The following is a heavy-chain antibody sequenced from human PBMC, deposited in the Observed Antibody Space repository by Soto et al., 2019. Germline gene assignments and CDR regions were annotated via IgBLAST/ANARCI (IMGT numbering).Heavy chain of an antibody. D-gene: IGHD6-13*01. J-gene: IGHJ4*02. CDR2: IYYSGST. V-gene: IGHV4-59*01. CDR3: ARYSSSWYIDY. Sequence: SETLSLTCTVSGGSISSYYWSWIRQPPGKGLEWIGYIYYSGSTNYNPSLKSRVTISVDTSKNQFSLKLSSVTAADTAVYYCARYSSSWYIDYWGQGTLVTVSS. CDR1: GGSISSYY.